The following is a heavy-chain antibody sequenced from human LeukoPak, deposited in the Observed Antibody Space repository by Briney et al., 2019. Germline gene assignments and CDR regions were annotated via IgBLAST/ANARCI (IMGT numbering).Heavy chain of an antibody. J-gene: IGHJ5*02. CDR1: GYTFTGYY. CDR2: INPNSGGT. CDR3: APLSAVAGDNWFDP. D-gene: IGHD6-19*01. Sequence: ASVKVSCKASGYTFTGYYMHWVRQAPGQGPEWMGWINPNSGGTNYAQKFQGRVTMTRDTSISTAYMELSRLRSDDTAVYHCAPLSAVAGDNWFDPWGQGTLVTVSS. V-gene: IGHV1-2*02.